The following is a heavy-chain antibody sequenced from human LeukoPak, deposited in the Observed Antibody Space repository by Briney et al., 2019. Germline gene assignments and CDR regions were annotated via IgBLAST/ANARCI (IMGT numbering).Heavy chain of an antibody. J-gene: IGHJ4*02. CDR2: ISGSGDNT. Sequence: GGSLRLSCAVSGFTFSSYAMSWVRQAPGKGLEWISAISGSGDNTYSADPVRGRFTISRDNSKNTLYLQMSSLRAEDTAIYYCAKVSWANYFDYWGQGTLVTVSS. CDR3: AKVSWANYFDY. CDR1: GFTFSSYA. V-gene: IGHV3-23*01. D-gene: IGHD6-13*01.